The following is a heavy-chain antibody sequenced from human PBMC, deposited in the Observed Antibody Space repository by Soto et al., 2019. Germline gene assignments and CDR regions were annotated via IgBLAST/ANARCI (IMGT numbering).Heavy chain of an antibody. V-gene: IGHV3-23*01. D-gene: IGHD3-9*01. Sequence: PGESLKISCAASGFTFSSYAMSWVRQAPGKGLEWVSAISGSGGSTYYADSVKGRFTISRDNSKNTLYLQMNSLRAEDTAVYYCAKEEEGRDFFNWFDPWGQGTLVTVSS. J-gene: IGHJ5*02. CDR1: GFTFSSYA. CDR3: AKEEEGRDFFNWFDP. CDR2: ISGSGGST.